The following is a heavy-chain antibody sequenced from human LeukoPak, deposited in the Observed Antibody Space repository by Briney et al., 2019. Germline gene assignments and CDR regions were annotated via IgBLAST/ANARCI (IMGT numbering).Heavy chain of an antibody. Sequence: GRSLRLSCAASGFTFSSYGMHWVRQAPGKGLEWLTVISHDGNNKYYADSVKGRFTISRDNSKNTLYLQMNSLRAEDTAVYYRAQDNSNYYDNTGYWGQGTLVTVSS. V-gene: IGHV3-30*18. CDR1: GFTFSSYG. CDR2: ISHDGNNK. D-gene: IGHD3-22*01. CDR3: AQDNSNYYDNTGY. J-gene: IGHJ4*02.